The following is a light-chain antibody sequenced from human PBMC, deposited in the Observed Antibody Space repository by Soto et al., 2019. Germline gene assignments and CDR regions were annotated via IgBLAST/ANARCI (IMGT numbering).Light chain of an antibody. Sequence: QSALTQPASESGSPGQSITISCTGTSSDVGSYNLVSWYQQHPGKAPKLMIYEGSKRPSGVSNCFSGSKSGNTASLTISGLQAEDEADYYCCSYAGSSTVVFGGGTKLTVL. CDR2: EGS. CDR3: CSYAGSSTVV. CDR1: SSDVGSYNL. J-gene: IGLJ2*01. V-gene: IGLV2-23*01.